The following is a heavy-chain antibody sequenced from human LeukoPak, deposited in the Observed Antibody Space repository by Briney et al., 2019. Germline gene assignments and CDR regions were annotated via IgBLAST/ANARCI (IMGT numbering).Heavy chain of an antibody. V-gene: IGHV3-7*01. D-gene: IGHD3-22*01. CDR1: GFTFGSYE. J-gene: IGHJ4*02. CDR3: ARDQHSNQVAAYYYDSSGDKTDY. Sequence: PGGSLRLSCAASGFTFGSYEMSWVRQAPGKGLEWVANIKQDGSEKYYVDSVKGRFTISRDNAKNSLYLQMNSLRAEDTAVYYCARDQHSNQVAAYYYDSSGDKTDYWGQGTLVTVSS. CDR2: IKQDGSEK.